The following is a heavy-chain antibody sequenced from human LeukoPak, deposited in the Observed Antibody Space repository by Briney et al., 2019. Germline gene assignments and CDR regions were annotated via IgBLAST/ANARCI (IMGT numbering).Heavy chain of an antibody. J-gene: IGHJ4*02. D-gene: IGHD2-15*01. CDR3: SRASYCSGGSCYSDY. CDR1: GYTFTRYS. Sequence: ASVKVSCTASGYTFTRYSISWVRQAPAPGLEWMGWISAYNGNTMYAQKVHGRGTMTTVASTSTDYMELMSLKSDATAVDYCSRASYCSGGSCYSDYWGQGTLVTVSS. CDR2: ISAYNGNT. V-gene: IGHV1-18*01.